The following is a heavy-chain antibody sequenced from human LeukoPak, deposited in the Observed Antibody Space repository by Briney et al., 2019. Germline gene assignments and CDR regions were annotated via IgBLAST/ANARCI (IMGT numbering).Heavy chain of an antibody. D-gene: IGHD3-3*01. V-gene: IGHV3-30*02. CDR3: ESQRIGATDY. J-gene: IGHJ4*02. CDR2: IRYDGSNK. Sequence: GGSLRLSCAASGFTFSSYGMHWVRQAPGKGLEWVAFIRYDGSNKYYADSVKGRFTISRDNSKNTLYLQMNSLRAEDTAVYYCESQRIGATDYWGQETLVTVSS. CDR1: GFTFSSYG.